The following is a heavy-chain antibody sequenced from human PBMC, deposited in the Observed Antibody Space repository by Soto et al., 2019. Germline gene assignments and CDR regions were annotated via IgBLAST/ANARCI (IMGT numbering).Heavy chain of an antibody. V-gene: IGHV1-69*02. Sequence: QVQLVQSGAEVKKSGSSVKVSCKASGGTFSSYTISWVRQAPGQGLEWMGRIIPILGIANYAQKFQGRVTITADKSTSTAYMELSSLRSEDTAVYYCARVINDYGGKSAFDIWGQGTMVTVSS. J-gene: IGHJ3*02. CDR2: IIPILGIA. CDR1: GGTFSSYT. CDR3: ARVINDYGGKSAFDI. D-gene: IGHD4-17*01.